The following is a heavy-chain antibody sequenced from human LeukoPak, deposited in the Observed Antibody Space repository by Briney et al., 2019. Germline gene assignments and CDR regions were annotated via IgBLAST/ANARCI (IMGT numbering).Heavy chain of an antibody. CDR1: GFTFSSYA. CDR3: AKGVTSGWRTFDY. D-gene: IGHD6-19*01. Sequence: PGGSLRLSCAASGFTFSSYAMSWVRQAPGKGLEWVSVINNSGGSTHYADSVKGRFTISRDSSKSTLYLQMNGLRAEDTAVYYCAKGVTSGWRTFDYWGQGTLVTVSS. V-gene: IGHV3-23*01. J-gene: IGHJ4*02. CDR2: INNSGGST.